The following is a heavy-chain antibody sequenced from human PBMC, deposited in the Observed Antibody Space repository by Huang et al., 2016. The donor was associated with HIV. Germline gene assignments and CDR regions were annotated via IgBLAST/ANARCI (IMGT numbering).Heavy chain of an antibody. V-gene: IGHV3-30*18. J-gene: IGHJ4*02. CDR2: ISYDGRNK. Sequence: QVQLVESGGGEVQPGRSLRLSCAASGFFFGSYAMPWVRQAPGKGLEWVAFISYDGRNKHDGESVKGRFTIARDNPKNTLYLQMNSLTTEDTAVYYCAKLAYDSSGSHTTLDYWGQGTLVTVSS. D-gene: IGHD3-22*01. CDR1: GFFFGSYA. CDR3: AKLAYDSSGSHTTLDY.